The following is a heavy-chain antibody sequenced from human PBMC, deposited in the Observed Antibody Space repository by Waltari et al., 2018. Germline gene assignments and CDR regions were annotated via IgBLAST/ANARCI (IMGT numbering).Heavy chain of an antibody. CDR2: INHVGTT. D-gene: IGHD2-21*01. Sequence: QVQLQESGPGLVKPSETLSLTCAVSGYSISSGFYWAWIRQPPGKGLEWIATINHVGTTYYAPSLKGRVTISVDTSKNQFSLNLNSVTAADTAVYFCARYCGRDACSSRFYFDYWGQGTLVTVSS. V-gene: IGHV4-38-2*01. CDR3: ARYCGRDACSSRFYFDY. CDR1: GYSISSGFY. J-gene: IGHJ4*02.